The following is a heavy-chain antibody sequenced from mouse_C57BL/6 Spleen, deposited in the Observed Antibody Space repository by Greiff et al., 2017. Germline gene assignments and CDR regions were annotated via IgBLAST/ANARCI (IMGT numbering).Heavy chain of an antibody. CDR2: ISSGGSYT. J-gene: IGHJ2*01. CDR1: GFTFSSYG. CDR3: ARHDTTVVADY. Sequence: DVQLVESGGDLVKPGGSLKLSCAASGFTFSSYGMSWVRQTPDQRLEWVATISSGGSYTYYPDSVKGRFTISRDNAKNTLYLQMSSLKSEDTAMYYCARHDTTVVADYWGQGTTLTVSS. V-gene: IGHV5-6*01. D-gene: IGHD1-1*01.